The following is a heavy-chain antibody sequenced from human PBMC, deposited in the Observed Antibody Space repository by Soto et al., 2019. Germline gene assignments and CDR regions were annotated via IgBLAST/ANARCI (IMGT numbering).Heavy chain of an antibody. Sequence: EVQLLESGGGLVQPGESLRLSCAASGFTFSSYAMSWVRQAPGNGLEWVSVISGSDDSTYYADSVKGRFTISRDNSKNTLYLQMNSLRADDTAVYYCAKRFSSATFDYWGQGTLVTVSS. CDR3: AKRFSSATFDY. CDR2: ISGSDDST. D-gene: IGHD6-6*01. V-gene: IGHV3-23*01. CDR1: GFTFSSYA. J-gene: IGHJ4*02.